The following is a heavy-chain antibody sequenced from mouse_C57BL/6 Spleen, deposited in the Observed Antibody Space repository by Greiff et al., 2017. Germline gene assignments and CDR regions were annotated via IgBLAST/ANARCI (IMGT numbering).Heavy chain of an antibody. Sequence: VQLQQSGAELVRPGTSVKVSCKASGYAFTNYLIAWVKQRPGQGLEWIGVINPGSGGTHYNEKFKGKATLTADKSSSTAYMQLSSLTSEDSAVYFCARSPRRVYYFDYWGQGTTLTVSS. V-gene: IGHV1-54*01. CDR1: GYAFTNYL. J-gene: IGHJ2*01. CDR3: ARSPRRVYYFDY. CDR2: INPGSGGT.